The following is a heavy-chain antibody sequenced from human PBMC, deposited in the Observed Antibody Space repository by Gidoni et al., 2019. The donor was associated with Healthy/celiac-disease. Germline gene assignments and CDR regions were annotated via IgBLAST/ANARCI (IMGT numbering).Heavy chain of an antibody. CDR1: GFTFSSYA. D-gene: IGHD5-18*01. CDR2: ISYDGSNK. V-gene: IGHV3-30-3*01. CDR3: AASRGYSYGYFDP. Sequence: QVQLVESGGGVVQPGRSRRLSCAASGFTFSSYAMHWVRQAPGKGLEVVAVISYDGSNKYYADSVKGRFTISRDNSKHTLYLQMNSLRAEDTAVYYCAASRGYSYGYFDPWGQGTLVTVSS. J-gene: IGHJ5*02.